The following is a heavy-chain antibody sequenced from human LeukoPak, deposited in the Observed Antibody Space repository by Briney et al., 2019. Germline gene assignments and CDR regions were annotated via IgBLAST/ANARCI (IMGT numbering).Heavy chain of an antibody. D-gene: IGHD3-10*01. V-gene: IGHV3-23*01. CDR1: GFTFSNYA. CDR3: AKDATYYYGSGTPGYFDY. Sequence: GGSLRPSCAASGFTFSNYAMSWVRQAPGKGLEWVSVISGSGGSTHYPDSVKGRFTISRDNSKNTLYLQMNSLRAGDTALYYCAKDATYYYGSGTPGYFDYWGQGTLVTVSS. CDR2: ISGSGGST. J-gene: IGHJ4*02.